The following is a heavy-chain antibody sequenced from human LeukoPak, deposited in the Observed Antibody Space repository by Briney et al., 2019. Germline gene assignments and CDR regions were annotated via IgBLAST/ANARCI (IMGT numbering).Heavy chain of an antibody. CDR1: GFTFSSYA. CDR2: ISGSGGST. CDR3: AKGLHGSGSYYSGY. J-gene: IGHJ4*02. Sequence: GGSLRLSCAASGFTFSSYAMSWVRQAPGKGLEWVSAISGSGGSTYYADSVKGRFTISRDNSKSTLYLQMNSLRAEDTAVYYCAKGLHGSGSYYSGYWGQGTLVTVSS. V-gene: IGHV3-23*01. D-gene: IGHD3-10*01.